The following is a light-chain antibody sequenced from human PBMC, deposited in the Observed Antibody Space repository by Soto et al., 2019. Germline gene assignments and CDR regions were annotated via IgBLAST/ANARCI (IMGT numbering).Light chain of an antibody. CDR2: EVS. CDR1: SSDVGSYNL. V-gene: IGLV2-23*02. J-gene: IGLJ3*02. CDR3: CSYAGSWV. Sequence: QPVLTQPASVSGSPGQSITISCTGTSSDVGSYNLVSWYQQHPGKAPKLMIYEVSKRPSGVSNRFSGSKSGNTASLTISGGEADEEADYSCCSYAGSWVFGGGTKLTVL.